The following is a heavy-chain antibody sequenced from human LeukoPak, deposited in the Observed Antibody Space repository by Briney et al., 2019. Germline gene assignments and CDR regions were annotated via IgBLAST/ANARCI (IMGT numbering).Heavy chain of an antibody. CDR2: IYHSGST. CDR3: ARDRDYYDSSGYTGPGAFDI. CDR1: GGSISSGGYS. J-gene: IGHJ3*02. D-gene: IGHD3-22*01. Sequence: SETLSLTCIVSGGSISSGGYSWSWIRQPPGKGLEWIGYIYHSGSTYYNPSLKSRVAISVDRSKNQFSLKLSSVTAADTAVYYCARDRDYYDSSGYTGPGAFDIWGQGTMVTVSS. V-gene: IGHV4-30-2*01.